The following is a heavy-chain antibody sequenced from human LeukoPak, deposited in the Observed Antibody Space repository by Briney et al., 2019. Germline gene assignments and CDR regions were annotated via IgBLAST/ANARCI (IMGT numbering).Heavy chain of an antibody. CDR3: ARTNSWIQLWFTVGDAFDI. V-gene: IGHV1-2*06. Sequence: ASVKVSCKASGYTFTGYYMHWVRQAPGQGLEWMGRINPNSGGTNYAQKFQGRVTMTRDMSISTAYMELSRLRSDDTAVYYCARTNSWIQLWFTVGDAFDIWGQGTMVTVSS. CDR1: GYTFTGYY. J-gene: IGHJ3*02. CDR2: INPNSGGT. D-gene: IGHD5-18*01.